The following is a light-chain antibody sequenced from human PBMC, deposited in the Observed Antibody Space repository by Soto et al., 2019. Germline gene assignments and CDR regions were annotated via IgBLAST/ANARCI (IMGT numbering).Light chain of an antibody. CDR1: QSVSSTS. CDR3: QQYDSSVWT. CDR2: GVS. J-gene: IGKJ1*01. V-gene: IGKV3-20*01. Sequence: EIVLTQSPGTLSLSPGERATLSCRAGQSVSSTSLAWYQQKPGQAPRLLMYGVSSRATGIPDRFSGSGSGTDFTLTINRLEPEDFAVYFCQQYDSSVWTFGQGTKVDIK.